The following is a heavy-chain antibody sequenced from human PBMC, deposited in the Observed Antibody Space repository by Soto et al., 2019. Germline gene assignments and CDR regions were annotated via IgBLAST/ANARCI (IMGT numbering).Heavy chain of an antibody. CDR1: GGTCGDFG. D-gene: IGHD3-22*01. V-gene: IGHV3-20*04. CDR2: INWNGIST. CDR3: ARDGFQYDDGGYYEFDY. J-gene: IGHJ4*02. Sequence: GLPLRHSWGVAGGTCGDFGMSWVLQTQGKGLEWVSGINWNGISTSYRDSVKGRFIISRDDAQNSLYLQMNSLRAEDTALYYCARDGFQYDDGGYYEFDYWGQGPMVTVS.